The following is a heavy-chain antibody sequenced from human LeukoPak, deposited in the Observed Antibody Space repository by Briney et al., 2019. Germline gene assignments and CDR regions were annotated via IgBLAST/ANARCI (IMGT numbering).Heavy chain of an antibody. CDR1: GGSISSYY. D-gene: IGHD6-19*01. J-gene: IGHJ3*02. Sequence: KPSETLSLTCTVSGGSISSYYWSWIRQPPGKGLEWIGNIYTGGNTNYNPSLKSRVAISVDTSKNQFSLKLNSVTAADTAVYYCARPYSSGWSGAFDIWGQGTMVTVSS. CDR3: ARPYSSGWSGAFDI. V-gene: IGHV4-4*09. CDR2: IYTGGNT.